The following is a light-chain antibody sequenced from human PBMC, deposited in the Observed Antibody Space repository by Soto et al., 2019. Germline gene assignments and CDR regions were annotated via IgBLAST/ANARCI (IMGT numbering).Light chain of an antibody. CDR1: QSVLYSSNNKNY. J-gene: IGKJ3*01. CDR2: WAS. V-gene: IGKV4-1*01. Sequence: DIVMTQSPDSLAVYLGERATINCKSSQSVLYSSNNKNYLAWYQQKPGQPPKLLIYWASSRESGVPDRFSGSGSGTDFTLTISSLQAEDVAVYYCQQHYTTPFTFGPGTKGDIK. CDR3: QQHYTTPFT.